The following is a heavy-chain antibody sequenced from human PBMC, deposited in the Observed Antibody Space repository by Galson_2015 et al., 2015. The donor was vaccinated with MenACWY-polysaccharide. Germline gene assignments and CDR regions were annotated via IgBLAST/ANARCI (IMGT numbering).Heavy chain of an antibody. CDR1: GFLFRNSW. Sequence: LRLSCAASGFLFRNSWLAWDRQAPGKGLEWVGNIKYDGSVKYYVDSVKGRFTISRDNAENSVYLQMNSLRAEDTAVYYCARDPEWGANDLWGQGTLVIVSS. D-gene: IGHD1-26*01. J-gene: IGHJ4*02. CDR3: ARDPEWGANDL. V-gene: IGHV3-7*01. CDR2: IKYDGSVK.